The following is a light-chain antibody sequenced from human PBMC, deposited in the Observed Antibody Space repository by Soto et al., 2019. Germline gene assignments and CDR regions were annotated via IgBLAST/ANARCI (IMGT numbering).Light chain of an antibody. CDR1: SSDVGGYNY. CDR3: SSYTSTSTVV. V-gene: IGLV2-14*01. Sequence: QSALTQPASVSGSPGQSITISCTGTSSDVGGYNYVSWYQQHPGKAPKLMIYDVDNRPSGVSNRFSGSRSGNTASLTISGLQAEDEADYYSSSYTSTSTVVFCGGTKLTVL. J-gene: IGLJ2*01. CDR2: DVD.